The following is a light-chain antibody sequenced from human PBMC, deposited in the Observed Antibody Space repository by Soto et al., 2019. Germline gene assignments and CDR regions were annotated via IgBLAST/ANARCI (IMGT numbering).Light chain of an antibody. V-gene: IGKV3-20*01. Sequence: EIVLTPSPGTLSLSPGERATLSCRARQSVSSSYLAWYQQKPGQAPRLLIYGASSRATGIPDRFSGSGSGTDFTLTISRLEPEDVAVYYCQQYGRSPRTFGNGTKV. J-gene: IGKJ1*01. CDR3: QQYGRSPRT. CDR1: QSVSSSY. CDR2: GAS.